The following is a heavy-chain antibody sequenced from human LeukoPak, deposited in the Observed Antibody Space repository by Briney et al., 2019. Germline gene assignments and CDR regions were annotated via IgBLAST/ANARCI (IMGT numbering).Heavy chain of an antibody. CDR2: IYHSEST. CDR1: GYFISSGYY. V-gene: IGHV4-38-2*01. D-gene: IGHD3-10*01. CDR3: ARIMVRGVMEY. Sequence: PSESLSLTCAVSGYFISSGYYWGWIRQPPGKGXXXIGNIYHSESTNYNPSLKSRVTISVDTSKNQFSLKLSSVTAADTAVYYCARIMVRGVMEYWGQGILVTVSS. J-gene: IGHJ4*02.